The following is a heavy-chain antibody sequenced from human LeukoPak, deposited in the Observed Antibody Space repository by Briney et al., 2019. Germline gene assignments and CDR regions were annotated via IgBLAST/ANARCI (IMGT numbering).Heavy chain of an antibody. Sequence: PGGSLRLSCAASGFTFSSFSMNWVRQAPGKGLEWVSYISTSSSTIYYADSVKGRFTISRDNAKNSLYLQMNSLRAEDTAVYYCARDGDRVATTYFDYWGQGTLVTVSS. V-gene: IGHV3-48*01. CDR2: ISTSSSTI. CDR1: GFTFSSFS. CDR3: ARDGDRVATTYFDY. J-gene: IGHJ4*02. D-gene: IGHD5-24*01.